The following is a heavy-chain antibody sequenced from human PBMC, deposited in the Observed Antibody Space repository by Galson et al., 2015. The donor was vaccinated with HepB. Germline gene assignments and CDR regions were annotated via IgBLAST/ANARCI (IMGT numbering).Heavy chain of an antibody. Sequence: SETLSLTCAVFGGSTSSNTYYWSWIRQPPGRGLEWIGSIYYTGTTYYNPSLKSRVTISLATSKNRFSLKLRSVTAADTAVYYCARHVGESGSYGMDVWGQGTTVSVSS. V-gene: IGHV4-39*01. D-gene: IGHD2-15*01. CDR2: IYYTGTT. J-gene: IGHJ6*02. CDR1: GGSTSSNTYY. CDR3: ARHVGESGSYGMDV.